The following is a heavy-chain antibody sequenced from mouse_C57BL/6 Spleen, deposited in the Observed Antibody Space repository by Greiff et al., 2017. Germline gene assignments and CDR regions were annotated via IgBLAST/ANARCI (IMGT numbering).Heavy chain of an antibody. V-gene: IGHV5-17*01. CDR3: ARVFYYCSRDYYAMDY. D-gene: IGHD1-1*01. CDR1: GFTFSDYG. CDR2: ISSGSSTI. Sequence: EVMLVESGGGLVKPGGSLKLSCAASGFTFSDYGMHWVRQAPEKGLEWVAYISSGSSTIYYADTVKGRFTISRDNAKNTLFLQMTSLRSEDTAMYYCARVFYYCSRDYYAMDYWGQGTSVTVSS. J-gene: IGHJ4*01.